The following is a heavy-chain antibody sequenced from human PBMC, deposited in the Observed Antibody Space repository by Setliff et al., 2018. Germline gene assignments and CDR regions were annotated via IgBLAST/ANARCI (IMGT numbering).Heavy chain of an antibody. CDR3: ARINFYVSSGYYYAPDY. CDR1: GYIFSDYG. V-gene: IGHV1-18*01. J-gene: IGHJ4*02. CDR2: ANNNNFNT. D-gene: IGHD3-22*01. Sequence: ASVKVSCKSSGYIFSDYGITWVRQAPGQGLEWMGWANNNNFNTNYAQKFQGRVTMTIDTSTDTVHMELRSLKSDDTALYYCARINFYVSSGYYYAPDYWGQGTLVTVSS.